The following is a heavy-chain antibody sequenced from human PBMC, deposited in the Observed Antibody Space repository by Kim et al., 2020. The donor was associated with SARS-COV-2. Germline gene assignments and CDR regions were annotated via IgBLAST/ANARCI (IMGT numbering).Heavy chain of an antibody. V-gene: IGHV3-30*04. Sequence: GGSLRLSCAASGFTFSSYAMHWVRQAPGKGLEWVAVISYDGSNKYYADSVKGRFTISRDNSKNTLYLQMNSLRAEDTAVYYCARDQDIVAGSFNVMDVWGQGTTVTVSS. CDR2: ISYDGSNK. CDR1: GFTFSSYA. CDR3: ARDQDIVAGSFNVMDV. D-gene: IGHD6-19*01. J-gene: IGHJ6*02.